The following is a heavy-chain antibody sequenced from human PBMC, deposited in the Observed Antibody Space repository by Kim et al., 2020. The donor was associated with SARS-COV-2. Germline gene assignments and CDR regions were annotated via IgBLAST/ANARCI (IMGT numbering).Heavy chain of an antibody. V-gene: IGHV3-11*05. CDR2: ISSSSSYT. D-gene: IGHD6-19*01. Sequence: GGSLRLSCAASGFTFSDYYMSWIRQAPGKGLEWVSYISSSSSYTNYADSVKGRFTISRDNAKNSLYLQMNSLRAEDMAVYYCARDLGQWLVWLQHNPHQNYYYGMDVWGQGTTVTVSS. CDR3: ARDLGQWLVWLQHNPHQNYYYGMDV. CDR1: GFTFSDYY. J-gene: IGHJ6*02.